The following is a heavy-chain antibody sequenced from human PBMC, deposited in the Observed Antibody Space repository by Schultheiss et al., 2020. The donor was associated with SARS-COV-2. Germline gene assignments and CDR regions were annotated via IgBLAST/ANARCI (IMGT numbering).Heavy chain of an antibody. V-gene: IGHV4-34*01. CDR3: ARDQGDGYNPD. CDR1: GGSFSGYY. Sequence: SETLSLTCAVYGGSFSGYYWSWIRQPPGKGLEWIGYIYYSGSTYYNPSLKSLVTISVDTSKNQFSLKLSSVTAADTAVYYCARDQGDGYNPDWGQGTLVTVSS. CDR2: IYYSGST. J-gene: IGHJ4*02. D-gene: IGHD5-24*01.